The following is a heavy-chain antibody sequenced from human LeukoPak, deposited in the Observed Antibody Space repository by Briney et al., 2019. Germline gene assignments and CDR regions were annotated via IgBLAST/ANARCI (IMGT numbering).Heavy chain of an antibody. D-gene: IGHD4-23*01. CDR3: ARGRWFDAFDI. V-gene: IGHV4-59*01. J-gene: IGHJ3*02. CDR1: GGSISSYY. CDR2: IYYSGST. Sequence: SETLSLTCTVSGGSISSYYWSWIRQPPGKGLEWIGYIYYSGSTNYNPSLKSQVTISVDTSKNQFSLKLSSVTAADTAVYYCARGRWFDAFDIWGQGTMVTVSS.